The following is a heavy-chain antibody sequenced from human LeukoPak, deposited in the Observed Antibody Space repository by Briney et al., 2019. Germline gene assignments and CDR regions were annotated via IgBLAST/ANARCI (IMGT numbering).Heavy chain of an antibody. CDR3: ARIRDDSSGYYYWYFDL. V-gene: IGHV4-39*07. Sequence: SETLSLTCTVSGGSVSGYYWGWIRQPPGKGLEWIGSIYYSGSTYYNPSLKSRVTISVDTSKNQFSLKLSSVTAADTAVYYCARIRDDSSGYYYWYFDLWGRGTLVTVSS. CDR2: IYYSGST. D-gene: IGHD3-22*01. CDR1: GGSVSGYY. J-gene: IGHJ2*01.